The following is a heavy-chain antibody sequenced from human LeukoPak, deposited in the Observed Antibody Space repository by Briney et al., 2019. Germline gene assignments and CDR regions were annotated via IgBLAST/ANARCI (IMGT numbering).Heavy chain of an antibody. J-gene: IGHJ3*02. CDR1: GYTFTGYY. V-gene: IGHV1-2*04. Sequence: ASVKVSCKASGYTFTGYYMHWVRQAPGQGLEWMGWINPNSGGTNYAQKFQGWVTMTRDTSISTAYMELSRLRSDDTAVYYCARGSPGDYYDSSGFYLGNVFDIWAKGTMVTVSS. CDR2: INPNSGGT. D-gene: IGHD3-22*01. CDR3: ARGSPGDYYDSSGFYLGNVFDI.